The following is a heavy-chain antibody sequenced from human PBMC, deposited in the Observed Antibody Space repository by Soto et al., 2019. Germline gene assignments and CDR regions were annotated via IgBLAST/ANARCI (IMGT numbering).Heavy chain of an antibody. J-gene: IGHJ4*02. V-gene: IGHV4-34*01. CDR2: INHIGNT. CDR3: ASSGPGY. Sequence: SETLSLTCEVYGGSFSDHYWSWIRPPPGKGLEWIGEINHIGNTNYNPSLKSRVTISVDTSKNQFSLILNSVTAADTAVYYCASSGPGYWGQGTLVTVSS. CDR1: GGSFSDHY.